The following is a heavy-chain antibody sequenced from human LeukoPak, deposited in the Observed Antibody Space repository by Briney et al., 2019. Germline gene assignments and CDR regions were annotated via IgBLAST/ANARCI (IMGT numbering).Heavy chain of an antibody. Sequence: PSETLSLTCTVSGGSISSGDYYWSWIRQPPGKGLEWIGYIYYSGSTYYNPSLKSRVTISVDTSKNQFSLKLSSETAADTAVYYCARQDYYGSGSYWPRGERTDYWGQGTLVTVSS. CDR1: GGSISSGDYY. D-gene: IGHD3-10*01. J-gene: IGHJ4*02. CDR3: ARQDYYGSGSYWPRGERTDY. V-gene: IGHV4-30-4*01. CDR2: IYYSGST.